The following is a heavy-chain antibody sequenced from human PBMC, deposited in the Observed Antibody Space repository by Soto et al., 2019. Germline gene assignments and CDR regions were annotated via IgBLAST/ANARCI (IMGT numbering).Heavy chain of an antibody. CDR3: AHRPSYCSGGSCYSGFDY. CDR1: GFSLSTSGVG. CDR2: IYWDDDK. Sequence: QITLKESGPTLVKPTQTLTLTCTFSGFSLSTSGVGVGWIRQPPGKALEWLALIYWDDDKRYSPSLKSRLTITKYTSKNQVVLTMTNMDPVDTATYYCAHRPSYCSGGSCYSGFDYWAQGTLVTVSS. V-gene: IGHV2-5*02. J-gene: IGHJ4*02. D-gene: IGHD2-15*01.